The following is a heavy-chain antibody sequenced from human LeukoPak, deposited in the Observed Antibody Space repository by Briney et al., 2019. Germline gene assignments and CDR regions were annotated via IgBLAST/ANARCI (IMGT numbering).Heavy chain of an antibody. V-gene: IGHV1-69*05. D-gene: IGHD6-13*01. CDR1: GGTFSSYA. J-gene: IGHJ4*02. CDR2: IIPIFGTA. Sequence: SVKVSCKASGGTFSSYAISWVRQAPGQGLEWMGGIIPIFGTANYAQKFQGRVTITTDESTSTAYMELRSLRSDDTAVYYCAREGGGIAAAGYYFDYWGQGTLVTVSS. CDR3: AREGGGIAAAGYYFDY.